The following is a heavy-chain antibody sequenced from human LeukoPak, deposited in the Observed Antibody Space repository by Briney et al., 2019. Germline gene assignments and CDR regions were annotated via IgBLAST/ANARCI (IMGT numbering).Heavy chain of an antibody. Sequence: PSETLSLTCTVSGGSISSSSYYWGWIRQPPGKGLEWIGSIYYSGSTYYNPSLKSRVTISVDTSKNQFSLKLSSVTAADTAVYYCARRREYPRGEFDYWGQGTLVTVSS. CDR1: GGSISSSSYY. V-gene: IGHV4-39*01. CDR3: ARRREYPRGEFDY. CDR2: IYYSGST. J-gene: IGHJ4*02. D-gene: IGHD2-2*01.